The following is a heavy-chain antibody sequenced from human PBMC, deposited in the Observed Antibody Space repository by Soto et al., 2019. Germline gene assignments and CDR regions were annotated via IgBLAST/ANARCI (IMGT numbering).Heavy chain of an antibody. Sequence: GESLKPSCKGSGYSFTNYWIGWVRQMPGKGLEWMGSIYPSYSDTRYSPSFQGQVTISVDKSINTAYLQWSSLKASDTAMYFCARHDICSTTMCHNWFDPWGQGTLVTVYS. V-gene: IGHV5-51*01. CDR2: IYPSYSDT. CDR1: GYSFTNYW. CDR3: ARHDICSTTMCHNWFDP. J-gene: IGHJ5*02. D-gene: IGHD2-2*01.